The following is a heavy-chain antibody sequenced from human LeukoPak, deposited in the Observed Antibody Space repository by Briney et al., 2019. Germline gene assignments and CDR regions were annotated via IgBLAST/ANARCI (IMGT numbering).Heavy chain of an antibody. CDR2: ISSSSSTI. J-gene: IGHJ4*02. CDR3: ARATGHFDY. CDR1: GFTFSSYS. D-gene: IGHD4-17*01. Sequence: GGSLRLSCAASGFTFSSYSMNWVRQAPGKGLEWASYISSSSSTIYYADSVKGRFTNSRDNAKNSLYLQMNSLRAEDTAVYYCARATGHFDYWGQGTLVTVSS. V-gene: IGHV3-48*04.